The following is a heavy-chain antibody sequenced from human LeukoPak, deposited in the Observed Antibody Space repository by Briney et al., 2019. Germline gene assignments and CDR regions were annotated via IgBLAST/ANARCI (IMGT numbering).Heavy chain of an antibody. D-gene: IGHD5-18*01. CDR3: ARQVSVDTAVVNYYYYYGMDV. V-gene: IGHV5-51*01. CDR1: GYSFTSYW. CDR2: INLGDSDT. J-gene: IGHJ6*02. Sequence: GESLKISCKGSGYSFTSYWIGWVRQMPGKGLEWMGIINLGDSDTRYSPSFQGQVTISADKSINTAYLQWSSQKASDTAMYYCARQVSVDTAVVNYYYYYGMDVWGQGTTVTVSS.